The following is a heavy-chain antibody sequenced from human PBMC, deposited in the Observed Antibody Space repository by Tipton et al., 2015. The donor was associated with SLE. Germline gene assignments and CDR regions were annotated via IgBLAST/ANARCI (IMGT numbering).Heavy chain of an antibody. J-gene: IGHJ3*02. CDR3: AREKGDAYPNLVAFDI. CDR2: IYYSGST. CDR1: GDSLSIVGYY. D-gene: IGHD3-16*01. V-gene: IGHV4-61*08. Sequence: TLSLTCSVSGDSLSIVGYYWSWIRQRPGKGLEWIGYIYYSGSTNYNPSLKSRVTISVDTSKNQFSLKLSSVTAADTAVYYCAREKGDAYPNLVAFDIWGQGTMVTVSS.